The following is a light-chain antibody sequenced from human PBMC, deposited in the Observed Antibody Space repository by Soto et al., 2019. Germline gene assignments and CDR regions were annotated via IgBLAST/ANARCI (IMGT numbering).Light chain of an antibody. CDR2: GAS. J-gene: IGKJ1*01. CDR3: QQRSDWPPWT. CDR1: QSVSST. Sequence: EIVMTQSPATLSLSPGERATLSCRASQSVSSTLAWYQQKPGQAPKLLIFGASNRASGIPARFSGSGSGTAFTLTISSLEPEDSAVYYCQQRSDWPPWTFGQGTKVHIK. V-gene: IGKV3-11*01.